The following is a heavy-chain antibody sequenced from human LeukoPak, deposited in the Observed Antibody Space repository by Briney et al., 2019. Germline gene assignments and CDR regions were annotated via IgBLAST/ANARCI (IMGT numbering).Heavy chain of an antibody. Sequence: SGTLSLTCAVSGGSINSRYWCSWLRQPPGKGLEWIGEIYHSESTNYNPSLKSRVTMSVDKSKDQFSLRLNSVTAADTAMYYCASSFDSSGFDYWGQGILVTVSS. V-gene: IGHV4-4*02. CDR1: GGSINSRYW. D-gene: IGHD3-22*01. CDR2: IYHSEST. J-gene: IGHJ4*02. CDR3: ASSFDSSGFDY.